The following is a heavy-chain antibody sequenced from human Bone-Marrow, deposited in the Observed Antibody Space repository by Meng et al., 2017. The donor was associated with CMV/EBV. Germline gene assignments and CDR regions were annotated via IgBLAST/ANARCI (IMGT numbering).Heavy chain of an antibody. Sequence: SEPLSLTCSVSGGSVSSGTYYWSWIRRPPGKGLEWIGYISYTGSTKYNPSLLSRVTISADTSKSLFSLTLDSVTAADTALYYCARSRGGQLAPFDNWGLGILVTVSS. CDR2: ISYTGST. D-gene: IGHD6-13*01. J-gene: IGHJ4*02. CDR1: GGSVSSGTYY. CDR3: ARSRGGQLAPFDN. V-gene: IGHV4-61*03.